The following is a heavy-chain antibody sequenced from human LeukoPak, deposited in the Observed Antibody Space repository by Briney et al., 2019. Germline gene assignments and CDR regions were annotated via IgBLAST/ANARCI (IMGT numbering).Heavy chain of an antibody. CDR1: GYTFSSYS. J-gene: IGHJ4*02. CDR2: ISSSSYI. V-gene: IGHV3-21*01. CDR3: ARDYYDSSGYRRPLDY. Sequence: GGSLRLSCAASGYTFSSYSMNWVRQAPGKGLEWVSSISSSSYIYYADSVKGRFTISRDNAKNSLYLQMNSLRAEDTAVYYCARDYYDSSGYRRPLDYWGQGTLVTVSS. D-gene: IGHD3-22*01.